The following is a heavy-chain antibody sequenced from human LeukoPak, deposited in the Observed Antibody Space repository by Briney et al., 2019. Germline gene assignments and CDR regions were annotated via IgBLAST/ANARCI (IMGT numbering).Heavy chain of an antibody. V-gene: IGHV1-69*13. J-gene: IGHJ4*02. CDR3: ARDLLPMTKAGVVND. CDR1: GGSFSSYG. Sequence: SVKVSCKASGGSFSSYGISWVRQAPGQGLEWMGGVLPIFGITNYAQRFQGRVTITADESRSTAYMELSSLTSDDTAVYYCARDLLPMTKAGVVNDWGQGSLVTVSS. CDR2: VLPIFGIT. D-gene: IGHD3-3*01.